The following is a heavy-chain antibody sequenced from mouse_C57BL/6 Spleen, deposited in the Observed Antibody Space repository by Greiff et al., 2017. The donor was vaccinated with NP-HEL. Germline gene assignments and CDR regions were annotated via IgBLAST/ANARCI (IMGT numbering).Heavy chain of an antibody. Sequence: VQLQQPGAELVKPGASVKLSCKASGYTFTSYWMHWVKQRPGQGLEWIGMIHPNSGSTNYNEKFKSKATLTVDKSSSTAYLQLSSLTSEDSAVYYCERLITTESYWYFDVWGTGTTVTVSS. V-gene: IGHV1-64*01. J-gene: IGHJ1*03. CDR3: ERLITTESYWYFDV. D-gene: IGHD1-1*01. CDR1: GYTFTSYW. CDR2: IHPNSGST.